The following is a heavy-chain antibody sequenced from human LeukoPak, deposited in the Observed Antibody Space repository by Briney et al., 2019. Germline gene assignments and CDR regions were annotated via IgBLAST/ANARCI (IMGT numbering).Heavy chain of an antibody. CDR2: IYYSGST. V-gene: IGHV4-59*08. Sequence: SETLSLTCTVSGGSISSYYWSWIRQPAGKGLEWIGYIYYSGSTNYNPSLKSRVTISVDTSKNQFSLKLSSVTAADTAVYYCASSYYDSSGYYYPLDYWGQGTLVTVSS. D-gene: IGHD3-22*01. CDR1: GGSISSYY. J-gene: IGHJ4*02. CDR3: ASSYYDSSGYYYPLDY.